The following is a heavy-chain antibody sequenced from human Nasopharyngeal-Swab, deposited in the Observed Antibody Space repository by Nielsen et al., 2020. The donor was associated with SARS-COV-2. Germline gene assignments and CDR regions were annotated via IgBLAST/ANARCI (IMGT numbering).Heavy chain of an antibody. CDR1: GITVSDNY. CDR3: ARDNRLQLWLRFYGLDV. Sequence: GESLKISCAASGITVSDNYMTWVRQIPGKGVEWVSLIESDGTTYYSDSVRGRFTISRDNAKNIVFLQMNSLGVEDTALYYCARDNRLQLWLRFYGLDVWGQGTTVTVSS. CDR2: IESDGTT. V-gene: IGHV3-66*01. D-gene: IGHD5-18*01. J-gene: IGHJ6*02.